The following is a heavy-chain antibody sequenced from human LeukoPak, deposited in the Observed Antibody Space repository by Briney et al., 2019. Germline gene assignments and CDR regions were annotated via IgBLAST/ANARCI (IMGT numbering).Heavy chain of an antibody. CDR1: GDSINSDY. Sequence: KPSETLSLTCAVSGDSINSDYWNWIRQPPGKGLEWIGFIYYSGSTNYNPSLKSRVTISVDRSKNQFSLKLSSVTAADTAVYYCARGGERDYWGQGTLVTVSS. J-gene: IGHJ4*02. CDR2: IYYSGST. CDR3: ARGGERDY. D-gene: IGHD3-10*01. V-gene: IGHV4-59*12.